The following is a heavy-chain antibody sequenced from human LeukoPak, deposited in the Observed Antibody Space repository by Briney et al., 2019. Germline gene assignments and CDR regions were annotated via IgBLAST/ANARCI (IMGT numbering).Heavy chain of an antibody. CDR2: IKSRSEGGTT. D-gene: IGHD2/OR15-2a*01. CDR3: TTDFHCHGTGCCR. J-gene: IGHJ4*02. Sequence: GGPLRLSCAGSGFTFTKAWLSWVRQSPGKGLEWIGRIKSRSEGGTTEYAAFVKGRFTLSRDDSENTLYLRLNRLTAEDTGVYYCTTDFHCHGTGCCRWGQGTLVTVSS. CDR1: GFTFTKAW. V-gene: IGHV3-15*01.